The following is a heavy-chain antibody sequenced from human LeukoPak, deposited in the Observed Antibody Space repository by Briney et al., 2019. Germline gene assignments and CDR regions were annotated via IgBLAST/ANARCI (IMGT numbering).Heavy chain of an antibody. CDR3: ARLPYGSGYWLHREGRDV. Sequence: SETLSLTCAVYGGSFSGYYWSCIRQPPGKGLEWIGEINHLGSTNYNPSLKSRVTISVDTSKKQFSLNLTSVTAADTAVYYCARLPYGSGYWLHREGRDVWGKGTTVTISS. CDR2: INHLGST. V-gene: IGHV4-34*01. CDR1: GGSFSGYY. J-gene: IGHJ6*04. D-gene: IGHD3-10*01.